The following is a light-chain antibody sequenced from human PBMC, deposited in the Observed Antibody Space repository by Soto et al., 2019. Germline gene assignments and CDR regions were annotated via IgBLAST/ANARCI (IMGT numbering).Light chain of an antibody. CDR1: QSVSSN. CDR2: GAS. J-gene: IGKJ2*01. Sequence: EIVMTQSPATLSVSPGERATLSCRASQSVSSNLAWYQQKPGQAPRLLIYGASTRATGIPARFSGSGSGTEFTLTISRLQSEDFAVYYCQQYNNWPNATFGQGTKLEIK. CDR3: QQYNNWPNAT. V-gene: IGKV3-15*01.